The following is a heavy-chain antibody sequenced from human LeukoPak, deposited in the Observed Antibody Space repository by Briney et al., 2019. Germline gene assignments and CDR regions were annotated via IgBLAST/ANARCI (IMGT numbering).Heavy chain of an antibody. D-gene: IGHD2-15*01. J-gene: IGHJ4*02. CDR3: ASSRYCSGGSCYFDY. V-gene: IGHV3-53*01. Sequence: GGSLRLSCAASGFTVSSNYMNWVRQAPGKGLEWVSVIYSGGSTYYGDSVKGRFTISRDNSKNTLYLQMNSLRAEDTAVHYCASSRYCSGGSCYFDYWGQGTLVTVPS. CDR1: GFTVSSNY. CDR2: IYSGGST.